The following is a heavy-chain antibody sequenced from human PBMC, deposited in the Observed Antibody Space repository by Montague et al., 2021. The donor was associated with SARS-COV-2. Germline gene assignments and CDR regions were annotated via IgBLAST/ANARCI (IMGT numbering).Heavy chain of an antibody. D-gene: IGHD3-3*01. CDR1: GFTFSNYA. CDR2: IYSGGSST. CDR3: AKDPHYDFWSGYYYDY. J-gene: IGHJ4*02. Sequence: PLRLSCAASGFTFSNYAMSWVRQAPGKGLEWVSVIYSGGSSTYYADSVXGRFTISRDNSKNTLYLQMNSLRAEDTAVYYCAKDPHYDFWSGYYYDYWGQGTLVTVSS. V-gene: IGHV3-23*03.